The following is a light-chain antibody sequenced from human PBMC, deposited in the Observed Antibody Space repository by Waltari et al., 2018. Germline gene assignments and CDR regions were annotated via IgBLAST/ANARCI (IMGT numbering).Light chain of an antibody. V-gene: IGKV1-6*01. CDR2: TAS. Sequence: AIQMTQSPSSLSASVGDRVTITCRASQGIRNALAWFQQKPGKAPKHLIYTASTLQSGFPSRFSGSGSGTDFTLTISSLHPEDSATYYCLQDYNFPLTFGGGTKVEIK. CDR3: LQDYNFPLT. CDR1: QGIRNA. J-gene: IGKJ4*01.